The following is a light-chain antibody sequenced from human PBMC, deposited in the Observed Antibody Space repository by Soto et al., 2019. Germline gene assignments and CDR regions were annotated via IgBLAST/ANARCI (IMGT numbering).Light chain of an antibody. Sequence: QSVLTQPPSVSGAPGQRVTISCTESSSNIGAGYDVHWYQQLPGTAPKLLIYGNSNRPSGVPDRFSGSKSGTSASLAITGLGGEGGADYYRQPYDRSLSGWVFGGGTTLTVL. CDR1: SSNIGAGYD. CDR2: GNS. CDR3: QPYDRSLSGWV. J-gene: IGLJ3*02. V-gene: IGLV1-40*01.